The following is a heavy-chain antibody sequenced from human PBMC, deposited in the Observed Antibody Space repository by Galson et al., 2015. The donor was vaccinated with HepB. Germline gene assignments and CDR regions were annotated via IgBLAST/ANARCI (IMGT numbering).Heavy chain of an antibody. V-gene: IGHV7-4-1*02. Sequence: SVKVSCKASGYKFSAYSINWVRQAPGQGLEWMGWISTNTGNPTYAQGFTGRFVFSFDTSVTTTYLQINSLKAEDTAVYYCVRDRYYDSSCYAYWGQGTLVTVSS. CDR2: ISTNTGNP. CDR3: VRDRYYDSSCYAY. CDR1: GYKFSAYS. D-gene: IGHD3-22*01. J-gene: IGHJ4*02.